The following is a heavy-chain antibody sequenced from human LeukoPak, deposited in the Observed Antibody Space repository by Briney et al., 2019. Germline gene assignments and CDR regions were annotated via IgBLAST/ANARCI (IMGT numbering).Heavy chain of an antibody. V-gene: IGHV1-2*02. J-gene: IGHJ4*02. CDR2: INPNSGGT. Sequence: ASVKVSCKASGYTFTGYYMHWVRQAPGQGLEWMGWINPNSGGTNYAQKFQGRVTMTRDTSTSTVYMELSSLRSEDTAVYYCARVPGGTGSFFQYSDYWGQGTLVTVSS. CDR3: ARVPGGTGSFFQYSDY. CDR1: GYTFTGYY. D-gene: IGHD3-10*01.